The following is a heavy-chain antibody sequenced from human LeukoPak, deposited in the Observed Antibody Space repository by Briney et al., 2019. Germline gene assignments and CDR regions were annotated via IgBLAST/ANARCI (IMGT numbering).Heavy chain of an antibody. V-gene: IGHV3-30-3*01. CDR1: GFTFSSYA. CDR3: ARDSSTYAGPPDY. Sequence: GGSLRLSCAASGFTFSSYAMHWVRQAPGKGLEWVAVISYDGSNKYYADSVKGRFTISRDNSKNTLYLQMNSLRAEDTAVYYCARDSSTYAGPPDYWGQGTLVTVSS. J-gene: IGHJ4*02. CDR2: ISYDGSNK. D-gene: IGHD2-2*01.